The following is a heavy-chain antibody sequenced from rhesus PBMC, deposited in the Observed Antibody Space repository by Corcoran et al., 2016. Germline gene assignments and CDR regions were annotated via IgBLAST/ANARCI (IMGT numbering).Heavy chain of an antibody. J-gene: IGHJ4*01. Sequence: QLHLQESGPGLVKPSETLSLTCAVSGYSIISGYGWSWIRQPPGKGLEWIGYSSYCGVTSYNPSLKSRVTISRDTSKNQFSLKLSSVTAADTAVYYCARRAAAFDYWGQGVLVTVSS. D-gene: IGHD6-43*01. CDR2: SSYCGVT. CDR1: GYSIISGYG. V-gene: IGHV4-122*02. CDR3: ARRAAAFDY.